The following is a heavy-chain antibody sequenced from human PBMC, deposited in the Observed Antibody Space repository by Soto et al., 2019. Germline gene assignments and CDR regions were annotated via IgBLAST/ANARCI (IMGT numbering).Heavy chain of an antibody. CDR3: ASYDFLTGNHLPYA. D-gene: IGHD3-9*01. CDR1: VLTFRMYW. J-gene: IGHJ6*01. CDR2: INSDGTSS. V-gene: IGHV3-74*03. Sequence: WGSLRVSCESSVLTFRMYWMHWVRQVPGKGLVLVSSINSDGTSSTYADSVKGRFTISRDNAKNTVYLQMNSLRAEDTSIYYCASYDFLTGNHLPYAWGHGTMVTVSS.